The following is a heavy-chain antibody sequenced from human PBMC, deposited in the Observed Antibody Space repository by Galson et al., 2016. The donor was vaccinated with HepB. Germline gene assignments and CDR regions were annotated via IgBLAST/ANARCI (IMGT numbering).Heavy chain of an antibody. CDR3: VKGGGYSSGWYKGAFDY. CDR1: GFTFSNYA. D-gene: IGHD6-19*01. Sequence: SLRLSCAASGFTFSNYAMSWVRQAPGKGLEYVSAISGNGGSTYYADSVKGRFTISRDNSKNTLYLQMSSLRTEDTAVYYCVKGGGYSSGWYKGAFDYWGQGTLVTVSS. J-gene: IGHJ4*02. V-gene: IGHV3-64D*06. CDR2: ISGNGGST.